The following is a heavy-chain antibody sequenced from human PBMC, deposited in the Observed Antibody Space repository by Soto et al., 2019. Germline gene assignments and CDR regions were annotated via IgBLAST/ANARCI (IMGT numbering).Heavy chain of an antibody. CDR2: VYYSGST. CDR3: ARASWTTVTTDRMDV. D-gene: IGHD4-17*01. V-gene: IGHV4-30-4*01. CDR1: GGSISSGDYY. J-gene: IGHJ6*02. Sequence: QVQLQESGPGLVKPSQTLSLTCTVSGGSISSGDYYWSWIRQPPGKGLEWIGYVYYSGSTYYNPSLKSRVTISVDTSKNQFSLKLSSVTAADTAVYYCARASWTTVTTDRMDVWGQGTTVTLSS.